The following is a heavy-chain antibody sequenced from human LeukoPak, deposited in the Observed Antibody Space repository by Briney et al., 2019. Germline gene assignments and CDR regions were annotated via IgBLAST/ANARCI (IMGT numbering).Heavy chain of an antibody. J-gene: IGHJ4*02. CDR1: GYTFTSYG. CDR2: ISANDGNT. CDR3: ARESHVTREDY. D-gene: IGHD3-10*01. V-gene: IGHV1-18*01. Sequence: ASVKVSCKASGYTFTSYGISWVRQAPGQGLEWMGWISANDGNTDYPQKLQGRVTMTTDTSTSTAYMELRSLRSDDTAVYYCARESHVTREDYWGQGTLVTVSS.